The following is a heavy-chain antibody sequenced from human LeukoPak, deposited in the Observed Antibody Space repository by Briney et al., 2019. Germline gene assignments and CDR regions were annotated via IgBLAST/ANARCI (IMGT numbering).Heavy chain of an antibody. CDR1: GGTFSSYA. V-gene: IGHV1-69*13. Sequence: ASVKASCKASGGTFSSYAISWVRQAPGQGLEWMGGIIPIFGTANYAQKFQGRVTITADESTSTAYMELSSLRSEDTAVYYCARDLNNWFDPWGQGTLVTVSS. CDR3: ARDLNNWFDP. CDR2: IIPIFGTA. J-gene: IGHJ5*02.